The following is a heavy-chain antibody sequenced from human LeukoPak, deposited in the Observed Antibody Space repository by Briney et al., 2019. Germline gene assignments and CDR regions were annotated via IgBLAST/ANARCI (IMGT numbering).Heavy chain of an antibody. CDR2: IYYSGYT. CDR3: ARAGGSGSYYRYYFDY. J-gene: IGHJ4*02. V-gene: IGHV4-30-4*08. D-gene: IGHD3-10*01. Sequence: PSETLSLTCTVSGGSISSYYWSWIRQPPGKGLEWMGYIYYSGYTYNNPSLKSRVSMSIDTSKNQFSLNLSSATAADTAVYYCARAGGSGSYYRYYFDYWGQGTLVTVSS. CDR1: GGSISSYY.